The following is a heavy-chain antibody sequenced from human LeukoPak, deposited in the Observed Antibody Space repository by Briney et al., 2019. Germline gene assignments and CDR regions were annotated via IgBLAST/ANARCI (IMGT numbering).Heavy chain of an antibody. Sequence: GESLKISCKGSGYSFTSYWIGWVRQMPGKGLEWMGIIYPGDSDTRYSPSFQGQVTISADKSISTAYLQWSSLKASDTAMYYCARSTTHYGDYEPAYFDYWGQGTLVTVSS. V-gene: IGHV5-51*01. CDR2: IYPGDSDT. CDR3: ARSTTHYGDYEPAYFDY. CDR1: GYSFTSYW. D-gene: IGHD4-17*01. J-gene: IGHJ4*02.